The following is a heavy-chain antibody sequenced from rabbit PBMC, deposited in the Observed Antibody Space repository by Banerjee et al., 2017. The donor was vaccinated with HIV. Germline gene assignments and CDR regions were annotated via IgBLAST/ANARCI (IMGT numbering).Heavy chain of an antibody. J-gene: IGHJ4*01. V-gene: IGHV1S45*01. CDR1: GFSFSNRCV. CDR2: IYTASDNT. Sequence: QEQLEESGGDLVKPEGSLTLTCTASGFSFSNRCVMCWVRQTPGKGLEWIGCIYTASDNTYYATWAKGRFTITRSTSLNTVTLQLNSLTAADTATYFCARDGYPGYGYPNLWGPGTLVTVS. CDR3: ARDGYPGYGYPNL. D-gene: IGHD7-1*01.